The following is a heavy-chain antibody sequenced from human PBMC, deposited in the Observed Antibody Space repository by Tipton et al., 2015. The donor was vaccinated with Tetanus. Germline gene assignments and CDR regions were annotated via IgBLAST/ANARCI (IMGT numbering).Heavy chain of an antibody. V-gene: IGHV3-33*01. CDR2: SWYDGTDT. D-gene: IGHD2-15*01. Sequence: SLRLSCAASGFIFSSYGIRWVRQAPGKGLEWVAVSWYDGTDTYYADSVKGRFTLSRDNSKNTLYLQMNSLRVEDTAVYYCAREADCSGGSCFSGDFDNWGQGTQVTVSS. CDR3: AREADCSGGSCFSGDFDN. CDR1: GFIFSSYG. J-gene: IGHJ4*02.